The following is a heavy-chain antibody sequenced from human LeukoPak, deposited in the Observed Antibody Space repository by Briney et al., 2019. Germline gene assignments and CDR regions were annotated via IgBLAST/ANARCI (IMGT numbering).Heavy chain of an antibody. CDR3: AKEPREYCSSTSCPNWFDS. V-gene: IGHV3-11*01. CDR2: ITSGGSSI. Sequence: PGGSLRLSCAASGFIFRDYSMTWIRQAPGKGLEWLSYITSGGSSISYADSVKGRFTISRDNSENTLFLQMNSLRAEDTAVYYCAKEPREYCSSTSCPNWFDSWGQGTLVTVSS. D-gene: IGHD2-2*01. J-gene: IGHJ5*01. CDR1: GFIFRDYS.